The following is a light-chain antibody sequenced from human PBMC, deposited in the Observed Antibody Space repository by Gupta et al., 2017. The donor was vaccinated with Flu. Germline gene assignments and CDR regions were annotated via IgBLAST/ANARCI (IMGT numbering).Light chain of an antibody. CDR2: DDS. CDR1: NIGSKS. Sequence: YVLTQAPSVSVAPGQTARITCGGNNIGSKSVHWYQQKPGQAPILVGYDDSDRPSGIPERFSGSKSGNTATLTISRVEAGDEADYYCQVWDSSSDHVVFGGGTKLTVL. V-gene: IGLV3-21*02. CDR3: QVWDSSSDHVV. J-gene: IGLJ2*01.